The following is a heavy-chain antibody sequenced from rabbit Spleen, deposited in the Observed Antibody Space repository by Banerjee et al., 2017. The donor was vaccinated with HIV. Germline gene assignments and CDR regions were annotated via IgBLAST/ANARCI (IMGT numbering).Heavy chain of an antibody. Sequence: QEQLVESGGGLVQPGGSLTLSCKASGFDFSRYGVSWVRQAPGKGLEWIGYIDPVFGIAYYATWVSGRFSISRENTQNTVYLQLNSLTAADTATYFCVRVGGVGVYGYATLWGPGTLVTVS. CDR1: GFDFSRYG. V-gene: IGHV1S47*01. CDR2: IDPVFGIA. D-gene: IGHD6-1*01. CDR3: VRVGGVGVYGYATL. J-gene: IGHJ4*01.